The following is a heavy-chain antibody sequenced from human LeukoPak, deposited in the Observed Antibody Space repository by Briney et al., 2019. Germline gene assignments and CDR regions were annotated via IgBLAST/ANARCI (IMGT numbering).Heavy chain of an antibody. V-gene: IGHV4-39*07. CDR2: THYSGSP. CDR3: AREVWYHLLMPGPCYMDV. Sequence: SETLSLTCTVTGGTISPNRHYWGWIRQSPGKGLEWIGTTHYSGSPYYNPSLRSRVSMSVDTSKNQFSLNLTSVTAADTAVYYGAREVWYHLLMPGPCYMDVWGKGTTVTVFS. J-gene: IGHJ6*03. D-gene: IGHD2-2*01. CDR1: GGTISPNRHY.